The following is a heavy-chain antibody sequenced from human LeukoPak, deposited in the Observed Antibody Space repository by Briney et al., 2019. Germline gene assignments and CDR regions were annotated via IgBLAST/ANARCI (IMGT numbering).Heavy chain of an antibody. CDR2: ISSSSSTI. CDR1: GFTFSSYS. J-gene: IGHJ4*02. V-gene: IGHV3-48*01. CDR3: AREQDLDY. Sequence: GGSLRLSCAASGFTFSSYSMNWVRQAPGKGLEWVSYISSSSSTIYYAYSVKGRFTISRDNAKNSLYLQMNSLRAEDTAVYYCAREQDLDYWGQGTLVTVSS.